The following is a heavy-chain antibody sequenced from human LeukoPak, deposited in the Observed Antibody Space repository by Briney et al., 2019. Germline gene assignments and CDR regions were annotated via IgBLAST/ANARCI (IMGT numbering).Heavy chain of an antibody. CDR2: IYHSGST. J-gene: IGHJ3*02. CDR3: ARGNRAAFDI. Sequence: SETLSLTCTVSGGSISSYSWSWIRQPPGKGLEWIGYIYHSGSTYYNPSLKSRVTISVDRSKNQFSLKLSSVTAADTAVYYCARGNRAAFDIWGQGTMVTVSS. V-gene: IGHV4-30-2*01. CDR1: GGSISSYS.